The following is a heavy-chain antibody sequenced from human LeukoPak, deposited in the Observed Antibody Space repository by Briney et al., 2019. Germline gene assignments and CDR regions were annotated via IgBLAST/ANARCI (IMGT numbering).Heavy chain of an antibody. CDR2: IYHSGPT. D-gene: IGHD6-19*01. Sequence: TETLSLTCTVSGDSISSSNWWSWVRHPPGMGLEWFGEIYHSGPTNYNPSLKSRLTILVEKSKNQFSLKLSSVTAADTAVYYCARGLVIAVAGWGPWDLPSAGYDYWGQGTLVTVSS. CDR1: GDSISSSNW. J-gene: IGHJ4*02. CDR3: ARGLVIAVAGWGPWDLPSAGYDY. V-gene: IGHV4-4*02.